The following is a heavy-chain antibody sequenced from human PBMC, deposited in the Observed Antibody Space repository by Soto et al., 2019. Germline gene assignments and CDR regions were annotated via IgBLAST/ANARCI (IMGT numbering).Heavy chain of an antibody. J-gene: IGHJ4*02. CDR3: ARARYYYDSSGYYPLDY. V-gene: IGHV1-69*02. CDR2: IIPILGIA. Sequence: SVKVSCKASGGTFSSYTISWVRQAPGQGLEWMGRIIPILGIANYAQKFQGRVTITADKSTSTAYMELSSLRSEDTAVYYCARARYYYDSSGYYPLDYWGQGTLVTVSS. D-gene: IGHD3-22*01. CDR1: GGTFSSYT.